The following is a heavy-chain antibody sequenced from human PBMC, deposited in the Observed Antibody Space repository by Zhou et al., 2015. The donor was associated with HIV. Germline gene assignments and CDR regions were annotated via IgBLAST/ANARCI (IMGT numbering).Heavy chain of an antibody. CDR2: ISRGGEST. D-gene: IGHD1-7*01. CDR1: GFSFTSSA. Sequence: EEQLFGVWGEASYGRGGSLRLSCVASGFSFTSSAMTWVRQAPGKGLEWVSGISRGGESTYYADSVKGRFTMSRDTSKNTVFLQMTRLRSEDTAVYYCAKDGTWKASGLWGQGTMVTVSA. V-gene: IGHV3-23*01. CDR3: AKDGTWKASGL. J-gene: IGHJ3*01.